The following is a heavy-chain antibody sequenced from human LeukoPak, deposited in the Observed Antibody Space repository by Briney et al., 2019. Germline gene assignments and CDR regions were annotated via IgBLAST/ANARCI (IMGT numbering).Heavy chain of an antibody. V-gene: IGHV3-33*01. CDR3: ASDGYNFDYFDY. Sequence: GGSLRLSCAASGFTFSSYGMHWVRQVPGKGLEWVAVIWYDGSNKYYADSVKGRFTISRDNSKNTLYLQMNSLRAEDTAVYYCASDGYNFDYFDYWGQGTLVTVSS. CDR1: GFTFSSYG. J-gene: IGHJ4*02. D-gene: IGHD5-24*01. CDR2: IWYDGSNK.